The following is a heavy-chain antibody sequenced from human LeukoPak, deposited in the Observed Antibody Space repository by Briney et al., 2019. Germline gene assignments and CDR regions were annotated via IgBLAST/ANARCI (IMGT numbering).Heavy chain of an antibody. CDR2: ISGSGGST. CDR1: GFTFSSYA. Sequence: PGGSLRLSCAASGFTFSSYAMSWFRQAPGKGLEWVSAISGSGGSTYYADSVKGRFTISRDNSKNTLYLQMNSLRAEDTAVYYCAREPGYCSSTSCYGGRYYMDVWGKGTTVTVSS. V-gene: IGHV3-23*01. CDR3: AREPGYCSSTSCYGGRYYMDV. D-gene: IGHD2-2*03. J-gene: IGHJ6*03.